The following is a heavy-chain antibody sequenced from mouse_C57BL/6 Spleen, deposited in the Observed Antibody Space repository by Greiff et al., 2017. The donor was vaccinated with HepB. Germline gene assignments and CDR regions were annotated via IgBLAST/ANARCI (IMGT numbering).Heavy chain of an antibody. D-gene: IGHD1-1*01. CDR2: INPYNGGT. Sequence: EVQLQQSGPVLVKPGASVKMSCKASGYTFTDYYMNWVKQSHGKSLEWIGVINPYNGGTSYNQKFKGKATLTVDKSSSTAYMELNSLTSEDSAVYYCARRHYYGSSYDYAMDYWGQGTSVTVSS. J-gene: IGHJ4*01. CDR1: GYTFTDYY. CDR3: ARRHYYGSSYDYAMDY. V-gene: IGHV1-19*01.